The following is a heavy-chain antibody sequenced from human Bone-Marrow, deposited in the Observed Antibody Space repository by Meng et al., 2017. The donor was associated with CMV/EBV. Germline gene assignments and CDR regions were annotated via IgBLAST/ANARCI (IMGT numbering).Heavy chain of an antibody. CDR3: ARDTSGYCSSTSCYKSYGMDV. D-gene: IGHD2-2*02. V-gene: IGHV3-21*01. Sequence: GGSLRLSCAASGFTFSSYSMNWVRQAPGKGLEWVSSISSSSSYIYYADSVKGRFTISRDNAKNSLYLQMNSLRAEDTAVYYCARDTSGYCSSTSCYKSYGMDVWGQGTTVTVPS. CDR2: ISSSSSYI. J-gene: IGHJ6*02. CDR1: GFTFSSYS.